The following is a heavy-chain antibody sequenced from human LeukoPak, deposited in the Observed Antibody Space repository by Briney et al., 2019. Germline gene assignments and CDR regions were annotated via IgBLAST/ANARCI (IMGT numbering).Heavy chain of an antibody. V-gene: IGHV1-24*01. J-gene: IGHJ3*02. D-gene: IGHD2-2*01. CDR2: FDPEDGET. Sequence: GASVKVSCKVSGYTLTELSMHWVRQAPGKGLEWMEGFDPEDGETIYAQKFQGRVTMTEDTSTDTAYMELSSLRSEDTAVYYCATDRTSCSSTSCNDAFDIWGQGTMVTVSS. CDR3: ATDRTSCSSTSCNDAFDI. CDR1: GYTLTELS.